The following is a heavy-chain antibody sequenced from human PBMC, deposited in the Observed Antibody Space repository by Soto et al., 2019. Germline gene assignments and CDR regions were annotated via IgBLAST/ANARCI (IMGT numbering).Heavy chain of an antibody. J-gene: IGHJ2*01. Sequence: SVKVSCKASGGTFSSYAISWVRQAPGQGLEWMGGIIPIFGTANYAQKFQGRVTITADESTSIAYMELSSLRSEDTAVYYYARDSGVVVAATNWYFDLWGRGTLVTVSS. CDR3: ARDSGVVVAATNWYFDL. CDR2: IIPIFGTA. CDR1: GGTFSSYA. D-gene: IGHD2-15*01. V-gene: IGHV1-69*13.